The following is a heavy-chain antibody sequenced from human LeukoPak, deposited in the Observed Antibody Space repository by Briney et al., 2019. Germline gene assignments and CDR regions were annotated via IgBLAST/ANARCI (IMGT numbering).Heavy chain of an antibody. V-gene: IGHV3-23*01. CDR3: AKCGSGSLDRDAFDI. J-gene: IGHJ3*02. D-gene: IGHD3-10*01. CDR1: GFTFSSYA. Sequence: GGSLRLSCAASGFTFSSYAMSWVRQAPGKGLEWVSAISGSGGNTYYADSVKGRFTISRDNSNNTLYLQMDSRRAEDTAVYYCAKCGSGSLDRDAFDIWGQGTMVTVSS. CDR2: ISGSGGNT.